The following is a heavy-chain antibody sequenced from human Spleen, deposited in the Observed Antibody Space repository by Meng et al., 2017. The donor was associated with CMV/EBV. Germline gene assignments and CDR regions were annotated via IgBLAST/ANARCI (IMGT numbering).Heavy chain of an antibody. CDR3: ARAAGSGWLFDY. J-gene: IGHJ4*02. CDR1: GGSFSGYY. Sequence: QVQLQQWGAGLLKPSETLSLTCAVSGGSFSGYYWSWIRQPPGKGLEWIGEINHSGSTNYNPSLKSRVTISVDTSKNQFSLKLSSVTAADTAVYYCARAAGSGWLFDYWGQGTLVTVSS. CDR2: INHSGST. D-gene: IGHD6-19*01. V-gene: IGHV4-34*01.